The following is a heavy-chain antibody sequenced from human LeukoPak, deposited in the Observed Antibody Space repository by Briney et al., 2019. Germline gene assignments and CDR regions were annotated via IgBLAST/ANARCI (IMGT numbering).Heavy chain of an antibody. J-gene: IGHJ3*02. Sequence: ASVKVSCKTSGYTFTGYYIHWVRQAPGQGLQWLGWINTNSGGTNYAQNFQGRVTVTRATSKAKAYMELRWLTSDDTAVYYCARDLFTRKTLGNWDSRAFHIWGQGTMVTVSS. CDR2: INTNSGGT. CDR1: GYTFTGYY. CDR3: ARDLFTRKTLGNWDSRAFHI. V-gene: IGHV1-2*02. D-gene: IGHD1-14*01.